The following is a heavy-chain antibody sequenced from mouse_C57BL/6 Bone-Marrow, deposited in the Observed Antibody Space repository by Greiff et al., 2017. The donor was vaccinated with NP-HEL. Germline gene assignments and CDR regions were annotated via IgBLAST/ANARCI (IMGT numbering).Heavy chain of an antibody. Sequence: EVKVVESGGGLVQSGRSLRLSCATSGFTFSDFYMEWVRQAPGKGLEWIAASRNKANDYTTEYSASVKGRFIVSRDTSPSILYLQMNALRSEDTAIYYCARDAGSNSFSWYFDVWGTGTTVTVSS. CDR1: GFTFSDFY. J-gene: IGHJ1*03. CDR2: SRNKANDYTT. D-gene: IGHD2-5*01. CDR3: ARDAGSNSFSWYFDV. V-gene: IGHV7-1*01.